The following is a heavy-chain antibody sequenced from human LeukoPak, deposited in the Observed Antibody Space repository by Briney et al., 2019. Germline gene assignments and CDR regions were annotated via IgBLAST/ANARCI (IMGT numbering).Heavy chain of an antibody. D-gene: IGHD5-18*01. V-gene: IGHV1-69*04. CDR3: ARDRGYSYGRFDY. CDR2: IIPILGIA. J-gene: IGHJ4*02. Sequence: SVKVSCKASGGTFSSYAISWVRQAPGQGLEWMGRIIPILGIANYAQKFQGRVTITTDESTSTAYMELSSLRSEDTAVYYCARDRGYSYGRFDYWGQGTLVTVSS. CDR1: GGTFSSYA.